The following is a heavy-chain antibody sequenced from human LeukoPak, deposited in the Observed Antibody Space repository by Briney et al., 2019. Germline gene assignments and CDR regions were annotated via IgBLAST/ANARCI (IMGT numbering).Heavy chain of an antibody. J-gene: IGHJ6*03. Sequence: PSETLSLTCSVSGGSISSYYWSWIRQPAGKGLEWIGRIYTSGSTNYNPSLKSRVTMSVDTSKNQFSLKLSSVTAADTAVYYCARETNYDFWSGPLQYYMDVWGKGTTVTVSS. CDR1: GGSISSYY. D-gene: IGHD3-3*01. CDR2: IYTSGST. CDR3: ARETNYDFWSGPLQYYMDV. V-gene: IGHV4-4*07.